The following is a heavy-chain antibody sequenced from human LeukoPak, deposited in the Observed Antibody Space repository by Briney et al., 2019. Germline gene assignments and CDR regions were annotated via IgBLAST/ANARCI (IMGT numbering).Heavy chain of an antibody. Sequence: GGSLRLSCAASGFTFSSYGMHWVRQAPGKGLEWVAFIRYDGSNKYYADSVKGRFTISRDNSKNTLFLQMNSLRAEDTAVYYCAKSISPVIAGNWFDPWGQGTLVTVSS. V-gene: IGHV3-30*02. J-gene: IGHJ5*02. CDR2: IRYDGSNK. CDR3: AKSISPVIAGNWFDP. CDR1: GFTFSSYG. D-gene: IGHD2-21*01.